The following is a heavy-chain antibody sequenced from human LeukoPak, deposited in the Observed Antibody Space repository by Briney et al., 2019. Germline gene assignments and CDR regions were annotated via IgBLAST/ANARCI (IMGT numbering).Heavy chain of an antibody. CDR3: AGTRIEYSSSRYFDY. D-gene: IGHD6-6*01. J-gene: IGHJ4*02. CDR2: INHSGST. CDR1: GGSFSGYY. Sequence: SETLSLTCAVYGGSFSGYYWSWIRQPPGKGLEWIGEINHSGSTNYNPSLKSRVTISVDTSKNQFSLKLSSVTAADTAVYYCAGTRIEYSSSRYFDYWGQGTLVTVSS. V-gene: IGHV4-34*01.